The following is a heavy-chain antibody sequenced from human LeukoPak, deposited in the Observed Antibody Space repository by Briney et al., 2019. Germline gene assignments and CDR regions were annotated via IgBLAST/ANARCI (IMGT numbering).Heavy chain of an antibody. CDR3: ARVREYYHDSSALDAFDI. J-gene: IGHJ3*02. CDR1: GYTFTGYY. Sequence: ASVKVSCKASGYTFTGYYMHWVRQAPGQGLEWMGWINPNSGGTNYAQKFQGRVTMTRDTSISTAYMELSRLRSDDTAVYYCARVREYYHDSSALDAFDIWGQGTMVTVSS. D-gene: IGHD3-22*01. V-gene: IGHV1-2*02. CDR2: INPNSGGT.